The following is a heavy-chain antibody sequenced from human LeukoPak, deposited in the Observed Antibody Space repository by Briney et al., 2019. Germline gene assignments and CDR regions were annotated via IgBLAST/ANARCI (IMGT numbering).Heavy chain of an antibody. CDR1: GFTFSSYS. CDR3: ARDQVVTTVTTTFDF. CDR2: ISSSSSTI. D-gene: IGHD4-11*01. Sequence: GGSLTLSCAASGFTFSSYSMNWVRQAPGKGLEWVSYISSSSSTIYYADSVKGRFTISRDNAKNSLYLQMNSLRAEDTAVYYCARDQVVTTVTTTFDFWGQGTLVTVSS. V-gene: IGHV3-48*01. J-gene: IGHJ4*02.